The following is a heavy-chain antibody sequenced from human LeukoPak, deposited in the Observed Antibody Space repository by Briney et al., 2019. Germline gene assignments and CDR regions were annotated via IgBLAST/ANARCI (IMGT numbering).Heavy chain of an antibody. Sequence: PSETLSLTCTVSGYSISSGHYWGWIRPPPGKGLEWIGSIYHSGSTYYNPSLKSRVTISVDTSKNQFSLKLSSVTAADTAVYYCARTESWVGPFDYWGQGTLVTVSS. CDR2: IYHSGST. CDR3: ARTESWVGPFDY. CDR1: GYSISSGHY. J-gene: IGHJ4*02. V-gene: IGHV4-38-2*02. D-gene: IGHD1-26*01.